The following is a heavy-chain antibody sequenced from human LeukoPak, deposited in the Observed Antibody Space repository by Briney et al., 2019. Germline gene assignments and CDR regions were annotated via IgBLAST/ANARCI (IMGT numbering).Heavy chain of an antibody. D-gene: IGHD3-22*01. V-gene: IGHV1-18*01. Sequence: EASVKVSCKASGYTFTSYGISWVRQAPGQGLEWMGWISAYNGNTNYAQKLQGRVTMTTDTSTSTAYMELRSLRPDDTAVYYCARVHYYDSSGYYYGAFDIWGQGTMVTVSS. CDR3: ARVHYYDSSGYYYGAFDI. CDR1: GYTFTSYG. CDR2: ISAYNGNT. J-gene: IGHJ3*02.